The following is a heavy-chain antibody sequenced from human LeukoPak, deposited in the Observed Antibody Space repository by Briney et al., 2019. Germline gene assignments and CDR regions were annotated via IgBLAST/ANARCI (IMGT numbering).Heavy chain of an antibody. Sequence: SETLSLTCTVSGGAISSYYWSWIRQPPGQGLEWIGYIYYSGSTNYNPSLKSRVTISVDTSKNQFSLKLSSVTAADTAVYYCARTKRDWFDPWGQGTLVTVSS. CDR3: ARTKRDWFDP. J-gene: IGHJ5*02. CDR1: GGAISSYY. V-gene: IGHV4-59*01. D-gene: IGHD1-1*01. CDR2: IYYSGST.